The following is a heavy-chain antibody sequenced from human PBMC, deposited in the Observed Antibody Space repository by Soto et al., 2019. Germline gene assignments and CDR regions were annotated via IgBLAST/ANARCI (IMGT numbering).Heavy chain of an antibody. Sequence: ASVKVSCKASGYTFTSYGISWVRQAPGQGLEWMGWISAYNGNTNYAQKLQGRVTMTTDTSTSTAYMELRSLRSDDTAVYYCARGGTGTYYYYYGMDFWGQGTTVTVSS. CDR1: GYTFTSYG. CDR3: ARGGTGTYYYYYGMDF. CDR2: ISAYNGNT. V-gene: IGHV1-18*01. J-gene: IGHJ6*02. D-gene: IGHD1-1*01.